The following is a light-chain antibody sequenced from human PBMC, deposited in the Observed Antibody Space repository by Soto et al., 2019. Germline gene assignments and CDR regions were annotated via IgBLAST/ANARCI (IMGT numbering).Light chain of an antibody. CDR1: SSDVGGYNY. V-gene: IGLV2-8*01. CDR3: SSYAGSTPYV. J-gene: IGLJ1*01. CDR2: EVS. Sequence: QSVLTQPPSASGYPGQSVTISCTGTSSDVGGYNYGTWYQQHPGKAPKLMIYEVSKRPSGVPARFSGSKSGNTASLTVSGLHAEDEADYCCSSYAGSTPYVFGTGTKLTVL.